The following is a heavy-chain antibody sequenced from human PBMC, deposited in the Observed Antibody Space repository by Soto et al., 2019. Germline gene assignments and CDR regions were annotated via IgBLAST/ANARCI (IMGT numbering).Heavy chain of an antibody. J-gene: IGHJ4*02. Sequence: SETLSLTCAVYGGSFSGYYWSWIRQPPGKGLEWIGEINHSGSTNYNPSLKSRVTISVDTSKNQFXXXXXXXTAADTAVYYCARVWSGSYRKPYYFDYWGQGTLVTVSS. CDR2: INHSGST. CDR1: GGSFSGYY. CDR3: ARVWSGSYRKPYYFDY. V-gene: IGHV4-34*01. D-gene: IGHD3-10*01.